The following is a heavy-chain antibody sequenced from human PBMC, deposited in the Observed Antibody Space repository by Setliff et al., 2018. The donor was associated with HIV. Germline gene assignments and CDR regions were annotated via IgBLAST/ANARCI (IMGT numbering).Heavy chain of an antibody. CDR3: ARGRDGELFTKEGNYYYYIDV. D-gene: IGHD3-10*01. V-gene: IGHV4-61*02. CDR1: GASISYGGHY. J-gene: IGHJ6*03. CDR2: SHSGGNT. Sequence: SETLSLTCTVSGASISYGGHYWSWIRQPAGKGLEWTGRSHSGGNTNYNPSLKSRLTISVDTSKNQLSLKLTSVTAADTAVYYCARGRDGELFTKEGNYYYYIDVWGKGTTVTVSS.